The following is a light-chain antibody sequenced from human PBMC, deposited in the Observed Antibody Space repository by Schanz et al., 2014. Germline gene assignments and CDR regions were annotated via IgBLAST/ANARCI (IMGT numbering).Light chain of an antibody. CDR3: QQYIDWPRT. CDR1: QIGSSY. CDR2: DAS. V-gene: IGKV3-11*01. Sequence: EIVLTQSPATLSLSPGERATLSCRASQIGSSYLAWYQHKPGQAPRLLIYDASNRAPGIPARFRGSGSGTDFTLTISSLEPEDFAVYYCQQYIDWPRTFGQGTKV. J-gene: IGKJ2*01.